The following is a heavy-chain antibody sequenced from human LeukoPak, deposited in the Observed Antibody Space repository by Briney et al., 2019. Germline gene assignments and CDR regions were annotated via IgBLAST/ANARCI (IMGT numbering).Heavy chain of an antibody. D-gene: IGHD1-14*01. CDR3: ARDKPVAEYFQH. V-gene: IGHV3-7*01. CDR2: IKRDESEI. J-gene: IGHJ1*01. CDR1: GFTFSNYW. Sequence: GGSLRLSCAASGFTFSNYWMSWVRQAPGKGLEWVTNIKRDESEIYYVDSVKGRFTVSRDNAKNSLYLQMNSLRAEDTAVYYCARDKPVAEYFQHWGQGTLVAVSS.